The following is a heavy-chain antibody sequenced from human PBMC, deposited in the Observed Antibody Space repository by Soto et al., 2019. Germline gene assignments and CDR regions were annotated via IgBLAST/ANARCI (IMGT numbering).Heavy chain of an antibody. D-gene: IGHD5-18*01. V-gene: IGHV1-69*01. CDR3: ARLVLYTAMVTDYFDY. Sequence: QVQLVQSGAEVKKPGSSVKVSCKASGGTFSSYAISWVRQAPGQGLEWMGGIIPIFGTANYAQKFQGRVTITADESTSTAYMELSSLRSEETAVYYCARLVLYTAMVTDYFDYWGQGTLVTVSS. J-gene: IGHJ4*02. CDR1: GGTFSSYA. CDR2: IIPIFGTA.